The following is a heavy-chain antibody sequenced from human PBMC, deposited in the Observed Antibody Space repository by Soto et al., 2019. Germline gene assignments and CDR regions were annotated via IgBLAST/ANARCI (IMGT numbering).Heavy chain of an antibody. Sequence: EVQLLESGGGLVQPGGSLRLSCAASRFTFSNFAMSWVRQAPGKGLEWVSTITGTSANTYYTESVKGRFAISRDNSQNTLYLQMNGLTTEDTAVYYCAKGGATYGRLTHDYWGQGTLVTVSS. V-gene: IGHV3-23*01. CDR1: RFTFSNFA. CDR2: ITGTSANT. D-gene: IGHD3-10*01. J-gene: IGHJ4*02. CDR3: AKGGATYGRLTHDY.